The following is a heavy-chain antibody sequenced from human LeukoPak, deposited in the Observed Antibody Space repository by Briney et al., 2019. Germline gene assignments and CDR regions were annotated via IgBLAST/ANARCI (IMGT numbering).Heavy chain of an antibody. CDR3: AREYCDSTTCYKTIDY. CDR1: GFTFSIYA. Sequence: GESLKISCAASGFTFSIYAMHWVRQAPGKGLEYVSAITSNGGSAYYANSVKGRFTISRDNSKNTLYLQMGSLRAEDMDVYYCAREYCDSTTCYKTIDYWGQGTLVTVSS. J-gene: IGHJ4*02. D-gene: IGHD2-2*02. V-gene: IGHV3-64*01. CDR2: ITSNGGSA.